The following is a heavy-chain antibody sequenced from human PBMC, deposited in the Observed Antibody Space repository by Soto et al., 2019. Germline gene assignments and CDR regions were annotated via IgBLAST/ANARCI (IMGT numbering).Heavy chain of an antibody. D-gene: IGHD3-10*01. CDR1: GFTFDDYA. CDR2: ISWNSGSI. Sequence: GGSLRLSCAASGFTFDDYAMHWVRQAPGKGLEWVSGISWNSGSIGYADSVKGRFTISRDNAKNSLYLQMNSLRAEDTALYYCAKDLTRSRGGGFDYWGQGSLVTFSS. V-gene: IGHV3-9*01. CDR3: AKDLTRSRGGGFDY. J-gene: IGHJ4*02.